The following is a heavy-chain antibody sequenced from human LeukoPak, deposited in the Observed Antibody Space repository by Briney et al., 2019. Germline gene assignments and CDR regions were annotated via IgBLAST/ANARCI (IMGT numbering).Heavy chain of an antibody. J-gene: IGHJ4*02. Sequence: SETLSLTCTVSGGSISSGGYYWSWIRQHPGKGLEWIGYIYYSGSTYYNPSLKSRVTISVDTSKNQFSLKLSSVTAADTAVYYCARGLVRGVIIRIYFDYWGQGTLVTVSS. CDR1: GGSISSGGYY. CDR2: IYYSGST. D-gene: IGHD3-10*01. CDR3: ARGLVRGVIIRIYFDY. V-gene: IGHV4-31*03.